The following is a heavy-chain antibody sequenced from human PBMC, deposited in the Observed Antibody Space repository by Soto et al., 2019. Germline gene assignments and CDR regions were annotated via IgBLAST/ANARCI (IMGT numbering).Heavy chain of an antibody. V-gene: IGHV2-5*02. CDR1: GFSLSTSGVG. CDR3: APQWELPGYFDY. CDR2: IYWDDDK. D-gene: IGHD1-26*01. J-gene: IGHJ4*02. Sequence: QITLKESGPTLVKPTQTLTLTCTFSGFSLSTSGVGVGWIRQPPGKALEWLALIYWDDDKRYSPSLKSRLTIXKXXSKNQVVLTMTNMDPVDTATYYCAPQWELPGYFDYWGQGTLVTVSS.